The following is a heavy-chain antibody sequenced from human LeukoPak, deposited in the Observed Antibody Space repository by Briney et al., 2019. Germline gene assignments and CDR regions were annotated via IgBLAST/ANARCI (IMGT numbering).Heavy chain of an antibody. D-gene: IGHD3-10*01. CDR2: SYYSGDT. Sequence: STTPSLTCAFSGCSVRSYYWSWLRQPPAKALQWSGNSYYSGDTNYNPPLKSRVTMSLDASKNQFSLKVTSVTAADTAVYYCAALDRPPSGYGNAWFGNDYWGQGTLVTVS. J-gene: IGHJ4*02. CDR3: AALDRPPSGYGNAWFGNDY. CDR1: GCSVRSYY. V-gene: IGHV4-59*02.